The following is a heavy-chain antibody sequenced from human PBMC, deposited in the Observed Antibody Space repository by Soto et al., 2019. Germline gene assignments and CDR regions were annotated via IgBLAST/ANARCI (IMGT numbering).Heavy chain of an antibody. CDR1: GYTFTSYA. D-gene: IGHD6-6*01. J-gene: IGHJ5*02. CDR3: AKDLTRQLAYWLDP. Sequence: GASVKVSCKASGYTFTSYAMHWVRQAPGQRLEWTGWINAGNGNTKYSQKFQGRVTITRDTSASTAYMELSSLTSDDTALYYCAKDLTRQLAYWLDPWGQGTQVTVSS. V-gene: IGHV1-3*01. CDR2: INAGNGNT.